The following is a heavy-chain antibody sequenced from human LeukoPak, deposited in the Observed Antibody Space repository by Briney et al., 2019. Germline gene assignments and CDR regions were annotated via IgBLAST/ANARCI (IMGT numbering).Heavy chain of an antibody. V-gene: IGHV3-9*01. J-gene: IGHJ4*02. CDR1: GFTFDDYA. D-gene: IGHD5-24*01. CDR2: ISWNSGSI. Sequence: PGGSLRLSCAASGFTFDDYAMHWVRHAPGKGLEWVSGISWNSGSIGYADSVKGRFTISRDNAKNSLYLQMNSLRAEDTALYYCAKGAVEMATIPPDYWGQGTLVTVSS. CDR3: AKGAVEMATIPPDY.